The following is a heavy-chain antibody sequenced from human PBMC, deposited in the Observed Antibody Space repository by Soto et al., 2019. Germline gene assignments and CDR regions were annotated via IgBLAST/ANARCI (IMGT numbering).Heavy chain of an antibody. CDR3: AKDCIAVAGFNGMDV. CDR2: ISWNSGGI. V-gene: IGHV3-9*01. D-gene: IGHD6-19*01. J-gene: IGHJ6*02. CDR1: GFKFDDYA. Sequence: EVQLVESGGGLVQPGRSLRLSCAASGFKFDDYAMHWVRQAPGKGLEWVAGISWNSGGIVYADSVKGRFTISRDNAKRSLSLQMNSLRAEETAFYYCAKDCIAVAGFNGMDVWGQGTTVTVSS.